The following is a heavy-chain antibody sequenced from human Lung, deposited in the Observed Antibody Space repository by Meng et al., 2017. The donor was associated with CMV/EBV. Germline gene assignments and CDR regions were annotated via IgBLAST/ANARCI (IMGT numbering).Heavy chain of an antibody. V-gene: IGHV3-23*01. CDR3: ARDEDQFGGYGYGH. Sequence: SGFTFSSRAMSWGRPAPGKGLGWVSAIIGGGDTTYYEDSVRGRFTISRDNSKNTLFLQMNSLRPEDTAVYYCARDEDQFGGYGYGHWGQGTLVTVSS. J-gene: IGHJ4*02. CDR1: GFTFSSRA. CDR2: IIGGGDTT. D-gene: IGHD5-12*01.